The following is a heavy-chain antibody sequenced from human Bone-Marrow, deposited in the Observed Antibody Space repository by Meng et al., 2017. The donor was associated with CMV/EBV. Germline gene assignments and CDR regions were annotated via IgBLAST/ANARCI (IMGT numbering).Heavy chain of an antibody. CDR2: ISGNTGIT. D-gene: IGHD2-15*01. CDR1: GLTFNLYG. J-gene: IGHJ6*02. V-gene: IGHV3-23*01. CDR3: AKDSSYWGMDV. Sequence: GESLKISCVGSGLTFNLYGMAWVRQAPGKGLEWVSSISGNTGITNYADSVKGRFVISRDDSRSTLYLQMTSLRAEDTAVYYCAKDSSYWGMDVWGQGTTVTVSS.